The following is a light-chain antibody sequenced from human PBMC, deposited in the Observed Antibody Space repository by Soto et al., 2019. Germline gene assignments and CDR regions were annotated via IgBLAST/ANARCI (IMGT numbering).Light chain of an antibody. J-gene: IGLJ2*01. CDR3: SSYTRSSTLV. V-gene: IGLV2-14*01. CDR2: EVS. CDR1: SSDVGGYNY. Sequence: QSALTQPASVSGSPGQSITISCTGTSSDVGGYNYVSWYQQHPGKAPKLMIYEVSNRASGVSNRFSGSKSGNTASLTIYGLQAEDEADYYCSSYTRSSTLVFGGGTKVTVL.